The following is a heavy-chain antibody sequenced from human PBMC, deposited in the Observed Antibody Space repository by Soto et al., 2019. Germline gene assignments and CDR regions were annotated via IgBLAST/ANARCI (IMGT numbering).Heavy chain of an antibody. D-gene: IGHD4-17*01. J-gene: IGHJ4*02. CDR3: ARDDDYPDNGFDY. CDR1: GFTFSRHG. CDR2: ILNDASGH. Sequence: QVQLVESGGGVVQPGTSLRLSCAASGFTFSRHGMHWVRQTPGKGLEWLAVILNDASGHWYADSVKGRFTISRDNFDNTLYLQMNGLRLEDTAMYYCARDDDYPDNGFDYWGQGTLVPVSS. V-gene: IGHV3-33*01.